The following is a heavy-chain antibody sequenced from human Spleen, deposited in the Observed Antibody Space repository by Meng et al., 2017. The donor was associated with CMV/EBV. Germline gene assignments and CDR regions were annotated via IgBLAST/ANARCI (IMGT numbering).Heavy chain of an antibody. CDR2: MDPSSGKT. CDR3: ARGVEMAIMQLDY. J-gene: IGHJ4*02. Sequence: ASVKVSCKASGYTFNSHDINWVRQAPGHGLEWMGWMDPSSGKTGYAQKFQGRVTITWSTSIATAYMELTRLTSEDTAVYYCARGVEMAIMQLDYWGQGTLVTVSS. D-gene: IGHD5-24*01. CDR1: GYTFNSHD. V-gene: IGHV1-8*03.